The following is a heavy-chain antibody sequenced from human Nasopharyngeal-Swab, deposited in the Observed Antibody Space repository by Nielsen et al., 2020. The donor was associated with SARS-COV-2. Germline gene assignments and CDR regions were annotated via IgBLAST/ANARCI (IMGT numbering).Heavy chain of an antibody. CDR2: IKSKTDGGIT. V-gene: IGHV3-15*01. Sequence: GESLKISCADSGLTFSNAWMSRVCQAPGKGLEWVGRIKSKTDGGITDYAAPVKGRFTISRDDSKNTLYLQMNSLKTEDTAVYYCTTGFDPWGQGTLVTVSS. CDR1: GLTFSNAW. CDR3: TTGFDP. J-gene: IGHJ5*02.